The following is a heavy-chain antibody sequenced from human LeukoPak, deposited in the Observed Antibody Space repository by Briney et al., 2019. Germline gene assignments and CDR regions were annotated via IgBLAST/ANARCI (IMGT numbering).Heavy chain of an antibody. CDR1: GFTFSDYY. CDR2: ISSSGSTI. J-gene: IGHJ5*02. D-gene: IGHD3-22*01. V-gene: IGHV3-11*01. CDR3: ARDRITGFYDSRALPMDWFDP. Sequence: GGSLRLSCAASGFTFSDYYMSWIRQAPGKGLEWVSYISSSGSTIYYADSVKGRFTISRDNAKNSLYLQMNSLRAEDTAVYYCARDRITGFYDSRALPMDWFDPWGQGTLVTVSS.